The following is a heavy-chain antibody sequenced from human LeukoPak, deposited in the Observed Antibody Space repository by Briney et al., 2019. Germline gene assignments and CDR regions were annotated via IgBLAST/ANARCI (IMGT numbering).Heavy chain of an antibody. V-gene: IGHV3-7*01. D-gene: IGHD3-3*01. CDR3: VRESDVWSGPGIGRPLDV. CDR1: GFTFSSYA. Sequence: GGSLRLSCAASGFTFSSYAMHWVRQAPGRGLEWVANIKEDGSDKQYVDSVRGRFTISRDNAKNSVSLQMVGLRAEDTAVYHCVRESDVWSGPGIGRPLDVWGKGTTVTVSS. J-gene: IGHJ6*04. CDR2: IKEDGSDK.